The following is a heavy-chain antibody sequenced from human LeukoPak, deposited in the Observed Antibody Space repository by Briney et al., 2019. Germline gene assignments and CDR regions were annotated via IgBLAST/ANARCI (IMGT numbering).Heavy chain of an antibody. V-gene: IGHV3-7*01. CDR3: ARDPGELWMTYYYYYMDV. J-gene: IGHJ6*03. Sequence: GSLRLSCAASGFTLSSYWMSWVRQAPGKGLEWVANIKQDGSEKYYVDSVKGRFTISRDNAKNSLYLQMNSLRAEDTAVYYCARDPGELWMTYYYYYMDVWGKGTTVTVSS. CDR2: IKQDGSEK. CDR1: GFTLSSYW. D-gene: IGHD3-16*01.